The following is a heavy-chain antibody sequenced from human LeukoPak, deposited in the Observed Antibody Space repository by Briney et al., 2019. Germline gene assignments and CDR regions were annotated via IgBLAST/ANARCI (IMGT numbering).Heavy chain of an antibody. Sequence: SETLSLTCAVYGGSFSGYYWSWFRQPPGKGLERIGEINHSGSTNYNPSLKSRVTISVDTSKNQFSLKLSSVTAADTAVYYCARGGRTMIVVVITDYFDYWGQGTLVTVSS. CDR3: ARGGRTMIVVVITDYFDY. D-gene: IGHD3-22*01. CDR2: INHSGST. V-gene: IGHV4-34*01. J-gene: IGHJ4*02. CDR1: GGSFSGYY.